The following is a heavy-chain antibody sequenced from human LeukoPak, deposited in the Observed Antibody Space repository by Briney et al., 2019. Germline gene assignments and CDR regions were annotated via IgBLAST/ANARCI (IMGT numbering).Heavy chain of an antibody. J-gene: IGHJ4*02. CDR1: GYTFTSYG. CDR3: AREMASYGRESYFDY. Sequence: GASVTVSCKASGYTFTSYGISWVRQAPGQGLEWMGWISAYNGNTNYAQKLQGRVTMTTDTSTSTAYMELRSLRSDDTAVYYCAREMASYGRESYFDYWGQGTLVTVSS. CDR2: ISAYNGNT. V-gene: IGHV1-18*01. D-gene: IGHD5-18*01.